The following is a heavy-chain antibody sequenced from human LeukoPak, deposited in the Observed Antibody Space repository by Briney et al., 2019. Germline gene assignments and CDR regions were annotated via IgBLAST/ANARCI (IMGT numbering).Heavy chain of an antibody. Sequence: RSETLSLTCAVSGASIISSSYYWGWIRQPPGKGLEWIGSIYYSGSTNYSPTLKSRVTISADTSKNQFSLKLSSVTAADTAVYYCARRAYSSGAHWGQGTLVTVSS. CDR1: GASIISSSYY. CDR3: ARRAYSSGAH. J-gene: IGHJ4*02. CDR2: IYYSGST. D-gene: IGHD6-19*01. V-gene: IGHV4-39*01.